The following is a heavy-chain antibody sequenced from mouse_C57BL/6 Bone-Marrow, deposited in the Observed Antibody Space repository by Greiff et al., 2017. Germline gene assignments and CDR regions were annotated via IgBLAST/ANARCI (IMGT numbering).Heavy chain of an antibody. D-gene: IGHD2-4*01. CDR1: GFNIKDDY. CDR2: IDPENGAT. J-gene: IGHJ2*01. Sequence: EVQLQESGAELVRPGASVKLSCTASGFNIKDDYMHWVKQRPEQGLEWIGWIDPENGATEYASKFQGKATITVDTSSNTAYLQLSSLTSEDTAVYYGTRDYDCEFDYWGQGTTLTGSS. CDR3: TRDYDCEFDY. V-gene: IGHV14-4*01.